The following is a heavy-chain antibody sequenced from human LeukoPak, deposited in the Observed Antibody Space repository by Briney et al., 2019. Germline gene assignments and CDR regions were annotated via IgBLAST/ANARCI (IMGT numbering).Heavy chain of an antibody. CDR2: MNPNSGVT. CDR1: GYTFTVNY. V-gene: IGHV1-2*02. J-gene: IGHJ4*02. CDR3: TRGAGTSWFDY. Sequence: GASVKVSCKPSGYTFTVNYLHWVRQAPGQGLEWVGWMNPNSGVTGYAQNFQGRVTMTRDTSISTAYMELSSLTSDDTAVYYCTRGAGTSWFDYGGQGSLVTVSS. D-gene: IGHD2-2*01.